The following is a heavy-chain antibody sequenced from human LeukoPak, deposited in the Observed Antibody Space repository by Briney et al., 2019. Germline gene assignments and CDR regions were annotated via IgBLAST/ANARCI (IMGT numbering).Heavy chain of an antibody. CDR1: GFTFSSYA. J-gene: IGHJ6*02. Sequence: GGSLRLSCAASGFTFSSYAMSWVRQAPGKGLEWVSAISGSGGSTYYADSVKGRFTISRDNSKNTLYLQMNSLRAEDTAVYYCATRYSGSYYRYYYGMDVWGQETTVTVSS. CDR3: ATRYSGSYYRYYYGMDV. D-gene: IGHD1-26*01. CDR2: ISGSGGST. V-gene: IGHV3-23*01.